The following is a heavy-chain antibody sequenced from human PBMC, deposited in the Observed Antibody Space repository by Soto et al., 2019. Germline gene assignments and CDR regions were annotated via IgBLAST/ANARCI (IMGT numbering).Heavy chain of an antibody. Sequence: PSETLSLTYTVSGGSISGYYWSWIRQPPGKGLEWIGEINHSGSTNYNPSLKSRVTISVDTSKNQFSLKLSSVTAADTAVYYCARGLLSTVDLFDYWGQGTLVTVSS. CDR1: GGSISGYY. CDR2: INHSGST. J-gene: IGHJ4*02. CDR3: ARGLLSTVDLFDY. V-gene: IGHV4-34*01. D-gene: IGHD4-17*01.